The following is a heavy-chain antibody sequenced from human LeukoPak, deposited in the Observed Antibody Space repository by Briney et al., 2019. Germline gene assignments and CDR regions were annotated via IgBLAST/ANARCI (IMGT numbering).Heavy chain of an antibody. J-gene: IGHJ1*01. D-gene: IGHD4-17*01. CDR3: AIPHDYGREYFQH. CDR2: INHSGST. CDR1: GGSFSGYY. Sequence: SETLSLTCAVYGGSFSGYYWSWIRQPPGKGLEWIGEINHSGSTNYNPSLKSRVTISVDTSKNQFSLKLSSVTAADTAVYYCAIPHDYGREYFQHWGQGTLVTVSP. V-gene: IGHV4-34*01.